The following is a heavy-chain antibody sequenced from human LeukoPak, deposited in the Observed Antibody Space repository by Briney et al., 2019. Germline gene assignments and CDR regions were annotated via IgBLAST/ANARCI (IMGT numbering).Heavy chain of an antibody. CDR3: ARGLAPAYSSSWGPDY. J-gene: IGHJ4*02. D-gene: IGHD6-19*01. V-gene: IGHV4-30-4*01. Sequence: SQTLSLTCTVSGGSISSGDYYWSWIRQPPGKGLEWIGYIYYSGSTYYNPSLKSRVTISVDTSKTQFSLKLSSVTAADTAVYYCARGLAPAYSSSWGPDYWGQGTLVTVSS. CDR2: IYYSGST. CDR1: GGSISSGDYY.